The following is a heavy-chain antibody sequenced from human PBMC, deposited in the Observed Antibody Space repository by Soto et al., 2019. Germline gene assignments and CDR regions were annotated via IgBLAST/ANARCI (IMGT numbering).Heavy chain of an antibody. Sequence: GGSLRLSCAASGFTFSSYAMGWVRQGPGKGLEWVAVVSIGGSTHYADSVRGRFTISRDNSKNTLSLQMNSLTAEDTAVYFCAKRCGAGGHFDYWGQGALVTVSS. CDR3: AKRCGAGGHFDY. D-gene: IGHD2-21*01. V-gene: IGHV3-23*01. CDR2: VSIGGST. CDR1: GFTFSSYA. J-gene: IGHJ4*02.